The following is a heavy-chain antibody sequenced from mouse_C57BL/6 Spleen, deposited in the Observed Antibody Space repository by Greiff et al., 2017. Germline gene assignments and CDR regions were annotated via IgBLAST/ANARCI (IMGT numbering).Heavy chain of an antibody. CDR3: ARERIGSFDY. J-gene: IGHJ2*01. CDR2: IYPGDGDT. V-gene: IGHV1-80*01. CDR1: GYAFSSHW. Sequence: VKLQESGAELVKPGASVKISCKGSGYAFSSHWMNWVKQRPGKGLEWIGQIYPGDGDTNYNGKFKDKATLTADKSSSTAYMQLSSLTSEDSAVYFCARERIGSFDYWGQGTTLTVSS.